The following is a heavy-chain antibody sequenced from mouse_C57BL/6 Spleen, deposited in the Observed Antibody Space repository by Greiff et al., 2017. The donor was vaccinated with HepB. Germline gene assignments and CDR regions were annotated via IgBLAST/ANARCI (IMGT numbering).Heavy chain of an antibody. CDR1: GYTFTDYY. J-gene: IGHJ3*01. D-gene: IGHD2-4*01. CDR3: ARDGDDYDGAWFAY. Sequence: QVLLQQSGAELVRPGASVKLSCKASGYTFTDYYINWVKQRPGQGLEWIARIYPGSGNTYYNEKFKGKATLTAEKSSSTAYMQLSSLTSEDSAVYFCARDGDDYDGAWFAYWGQGTLVTVSA. CDR2: IYPGSGNT. V-gene: IGHV1-76*01.